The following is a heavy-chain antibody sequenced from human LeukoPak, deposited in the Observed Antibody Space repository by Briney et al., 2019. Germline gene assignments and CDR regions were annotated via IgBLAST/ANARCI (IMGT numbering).Heavy chain of an antibody. CDR1: GGSISSSSYY. D-gene: IGHD5-24*01. V-gene: IGHV4-39*07. CDR3: ARREDGYNYIGADY. Sequence: SETLSLTCTVSGGSISSSSYYWGWIRQPPGTGLEWIGSIYYSGSTYYNPSLKSRVTISVDTSKNQFSLKLSSVTAADTAVYYCARREDGYNYIGADYWGQGTLVTVSS. CDR2: IYYSGST. J-gene: IGHJ4*02.